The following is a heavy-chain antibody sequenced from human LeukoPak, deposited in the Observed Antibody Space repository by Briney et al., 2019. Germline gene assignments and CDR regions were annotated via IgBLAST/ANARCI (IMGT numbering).Heavy chain of an antibody. V-gene: IGHV3-7*03. D-gene: IGHD2/OR15-2a*01. CDR3: AKDRVSPGFNLFDP. CDR1: GFTFSKYW. CDR2: IKQDGGDK. J-gene: IGHJ5*02. Sequence: GGSLRLSCAASGFTFSKYWMTWVRQAPGKGLEWVANIKQDGGDKYYVDSVRGRFTISRDNAKNSLYLQINNLRAEDTAIYYCAKDRVSPGFNLFDPWGQGTLVTVSS.